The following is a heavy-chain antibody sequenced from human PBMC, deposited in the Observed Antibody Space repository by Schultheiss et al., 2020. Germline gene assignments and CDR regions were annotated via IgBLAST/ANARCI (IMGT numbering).Heavy chain of an antibody. CDR1: GFSLSTSGMC. V-gene: IGHV2-70*11. D-gene: IGHD2-2*01. CDR2: IDWDDDK. J-gene: IGHJ6*02. CDR3: ARERIVVVPAALGLYYYYYGMDV. Sequence: SGPTLVKPTQTLTLTCTFSGFSLSTSGMCVSWIRQPPGKALEWLARIDWDDDKYYSTSLKTRLTISKDTSKNQVVLTMTNMDPVDTATYYCARERIVVVPAALGLYYYYYGMDVWGQGTTVTVSS.